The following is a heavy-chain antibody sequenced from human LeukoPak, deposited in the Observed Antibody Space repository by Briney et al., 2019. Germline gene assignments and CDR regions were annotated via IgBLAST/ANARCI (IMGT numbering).Heavy chain of an antibody. CDR1: GGSISSSSYY. D-gene: IGHD3-10*01. CDR3: ARRGSTMVRGVDFDY. Sequence: SETLSLTCTVSGGSISSSSYYWGWIRQPPGKGLEWIGSIYYSGSTYYNPSLKSRVTISVDTSKNQFSLKLSSVTAADTAVYYCARRGSTMVRGVDFDYWGQGTLVTVPS. V-gene: IGHV4-39*01. J-gene: IGHJ4*02. CDR2: IYYSGST.